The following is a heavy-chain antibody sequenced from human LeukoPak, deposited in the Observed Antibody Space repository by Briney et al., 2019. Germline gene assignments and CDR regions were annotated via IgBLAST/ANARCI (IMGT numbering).Heavy chain of an antibody. CDR3: APLKAAAGTGLDY. V-gene: IGHV3-30*03. J-gene: IGHJ4*02. Sequence: GGSLRLSCAASGFTFSTYGMHWVRQAPGKGLEWVAVISYDGSNKYYADSVKGRFTISRDNSKNTLYLQMNSLRAEDTAVYYCAPLKAAAGTGLDYWGQGTLVTVSS. CDR1: GFTFSTYG. CDR2: ISYDGSNK. D-gene: IGHD6-13*01.